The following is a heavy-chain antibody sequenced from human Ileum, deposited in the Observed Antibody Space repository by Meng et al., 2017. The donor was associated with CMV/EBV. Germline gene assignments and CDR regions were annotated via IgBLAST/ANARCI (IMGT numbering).Heavy chain of an antibody. J-gene: IGHJ4*02. D-gene: IGHD4-17*01. CDR3: AREENTVNQFEY. CDR2: INAGGST. Sequence: QVHPQEPGPGLVKPSETLSLPCAVSGGSISTYYWTWVRQPAGKGLEWIGRINAGGSTNDNPSLKSRVTMSVDTSKNQFSLKVTSVTAADTAVYYCAREENTVNQFEYWGQGTLVTVSS. V-gene: IGHV4-4*07. CDR1: GGSISTYY.